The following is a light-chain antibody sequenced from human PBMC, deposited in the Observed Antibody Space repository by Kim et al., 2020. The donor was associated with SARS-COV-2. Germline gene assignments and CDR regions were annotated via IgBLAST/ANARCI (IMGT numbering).Light chain of an antibody. Sequence: QSALTQPASVSGSPGQSITISCTGTSSDYVSWYQQHPGKAPKLMIYDVTNRPSGVSNRFSGSKSGNTASLTISGLQAEDEADYYCNSYTSGSTWVFGGGTQLTVL. J-gene: IGLJ3*02. V-gene: IGLV2-14*03. CDR1: SSDY. CDR3: NSYTSGSTWV. CDR2: DVT.